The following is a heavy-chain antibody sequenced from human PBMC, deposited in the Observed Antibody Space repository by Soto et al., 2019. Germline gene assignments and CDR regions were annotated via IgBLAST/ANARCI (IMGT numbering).Heavy chain of an antibody. V-gene: IGHV1-69*01. D-gene: IGHD2-2*01. CDR3: ARARRGYCSSTSFRHQYYYYYYGMDV. J-gene: IGHJ6*02. Sequence: QVQLVQSGAEVKKPGSSVKVSCKASGGTFSSYAISWVRQAPGQGLEWMGGIIPIFGTANYAQKFQGRVTITADESTSTAYMELSSLRSEDTAVYYCARARRGYCSSTSFRHQYYYYYYGMDVWGQGTTVTVSS. CDR2: IIPIFGTA. CDR1: GGTFSSYA.